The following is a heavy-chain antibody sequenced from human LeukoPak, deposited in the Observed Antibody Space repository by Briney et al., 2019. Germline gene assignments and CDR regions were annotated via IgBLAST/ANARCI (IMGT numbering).Heavy chain of an antibody. J-gene: IGHJ3*02. CDR3: ARHKWGPYAFDI. CDR1: GYTFTDYY. Sequence: ASVKVSCKASGYTFTDYYILWVRQAPGQGPEWMGWINPNSGGTNYAQNFKGRVTMTRDTSISTAYMEVNSLTSDDTAVYYCARHKWGPYAFDIWGQGTMVTVSS. CDR2: INPNSGGT. D-gene: IGHD2-8*01. V-gene: IGHV1-2*02.